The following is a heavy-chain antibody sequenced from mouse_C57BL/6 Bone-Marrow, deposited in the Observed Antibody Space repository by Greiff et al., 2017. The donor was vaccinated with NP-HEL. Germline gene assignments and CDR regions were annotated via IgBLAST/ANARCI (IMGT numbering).Heavy chain of an antibody. Sequence: QVQLKESGAELVRPGSSVKLSCKASGYTFTSYWMHWVKQRPIQGLEWIGNIDPSDSETHYNQKFKDKATLTVDKSSSTAYMQLSSLTSEDSAVYYCAISYDYDEGFAYWGQGTLVTVSA. CDR1: GYTFTSYW. V-gene: IGHV1-52*01. J-gene: IGHJ3*01. CDR2: IDPSDSET. D-gene: IGHD2-4*01. CDR3: AISYDYDEGFAY.